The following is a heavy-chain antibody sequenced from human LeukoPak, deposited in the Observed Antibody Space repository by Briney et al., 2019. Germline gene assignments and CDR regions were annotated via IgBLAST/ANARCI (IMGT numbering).Heavy chain of an antibody. Sequence: GGSLRLSCAASGFTFSSYGMHWVRQAPGKGLEWVAFIRYDGSNKYYADSVKGRFTISRDNSKNTLYLQMNSLRAEDTAVYYCAKLSYYDFWSGNSEFDYWGQGTPVTVSS. CDR2: IRYDGSNK. D-gene: IGHD3-3*01. V-gene: IGHV3-30*02. CDR1: GFTFSSYG. J-gene: IGHJ4*02. CDR3: AKLSYYDFWSGNSEFDY.